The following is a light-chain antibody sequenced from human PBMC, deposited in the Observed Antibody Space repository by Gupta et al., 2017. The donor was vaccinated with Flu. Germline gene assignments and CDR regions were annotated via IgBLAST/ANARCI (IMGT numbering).Light chain of an antibody. CDR2: GAS. CDR3: QHDCSSPYT. CDR1: QSDSKY. Sequence: PSSFSSSGEDGVTFSCPARQSDSKYLDWYQQKPGKAPRLLIYGASSRETDIPERFIGSGSGTDFTLTIDRLQPEDFAVYYCQHDCSSPYTFGQGTKVEI. V-gene: IGKV3-20*01. J-gene: IGKJ2*01.